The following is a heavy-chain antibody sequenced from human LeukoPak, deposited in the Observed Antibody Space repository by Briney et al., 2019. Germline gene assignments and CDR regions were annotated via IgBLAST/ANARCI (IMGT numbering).Heavy chain of an antibody. CDR3: ANSLDY. CDR1: GFTFSRSW. V-gene: IGHV3-7*01. CDR2: IKEDGSQT. J-gene: IGHJ4*02. Sequence: GGSLRLSCVASGFTFSRSWMDWVRQAPGKGLEWVANIKEDGSQTYYVDSAKGRFTISRDNAKNSLYLQMDSLRVEDTAIYYCANSLDYRGRGTLVTVSS. D-gene: IGHD2-21*01.